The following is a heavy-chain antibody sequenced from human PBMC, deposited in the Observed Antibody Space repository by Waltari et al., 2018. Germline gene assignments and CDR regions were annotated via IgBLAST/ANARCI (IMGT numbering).Heavy chain of an antibody. CDR2: MYSGGST. CDR3: AKDGLSYYYYMDV. Sequence: EVQLLESGGGLVQPGGSLRLSCAASGFTFSSYAMSWVRQAPGKGLEWVSVMYSGGSTYYADSVKGRFTISRDNSKNTLYLQMNSLRAEDTAVYYCAKDGLSYYYYMDVWGKGTTVTVSS. CDR1: GFTFSSYA. V-gene: IGHV3-23*03. J-gene: IGHJ6*03.